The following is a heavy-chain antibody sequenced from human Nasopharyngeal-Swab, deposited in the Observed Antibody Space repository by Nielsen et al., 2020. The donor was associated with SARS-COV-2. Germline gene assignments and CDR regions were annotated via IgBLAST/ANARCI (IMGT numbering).Heavy chain of an antibody. CDR3: ARDRVNTVTTVEPPFWKGYYYYGMDV. J-gene: IGHJ6*02. CDR1: GYTFTSYY. V-gene: IGHV1-46*01. Sequence: GESLKISCKASGYTFTSYYMHWVRQAPGQGLEWMGIINPSGGSTSYAQKFQGRVTMTRDTSTSTVYMELSSLRSEDTAVYYCARDRVNTVTTVEPPFWKGYYYYGMDVWGQGTTVTVSS. CDR2: INPSGGST. D-gene: IGHD4-17*01.